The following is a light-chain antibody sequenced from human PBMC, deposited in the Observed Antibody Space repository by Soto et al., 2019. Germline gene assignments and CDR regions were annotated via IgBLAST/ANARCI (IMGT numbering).Light chain of an antibody. CDR2: SNN. J-gene: IGLJ3*02. Sequence: QSVLTQPPSASGTPGQRVTISCSGNNSNIGSNTVNWYQQLPGTAPKLLIYSNNQRPSGVPDRFSGSKSGTSASLAISGLQSEDEADYYCAAWDDSLIGPVFGGGTKVTV. V-gene: IGLV1-44*01. CDR3: AAWDDSLIGPV. CDR1: NSNIGSNT.